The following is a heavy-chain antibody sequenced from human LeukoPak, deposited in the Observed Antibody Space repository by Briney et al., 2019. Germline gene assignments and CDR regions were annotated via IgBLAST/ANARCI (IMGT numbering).Heavy chain of an antibody. D-gene: IGHD3-22*01. J-gene: IGHJ4*02. CDR2: IRNDGSDK. V-gene: IGHV3-30*02. CDR1: GFSFRSYG. Sequence: GGSLRISCETSGFSFRSYGMYWVRQAPGQGLEWVAFIRNDGSDKYYADSVRGRFTISRDNSKKSLHLHMNRLRVEDTGVYYCAKDLEAGTSGYSLDYWGQGTLVSVSS. CDR3: AKDLEAGTSGYSLDY.